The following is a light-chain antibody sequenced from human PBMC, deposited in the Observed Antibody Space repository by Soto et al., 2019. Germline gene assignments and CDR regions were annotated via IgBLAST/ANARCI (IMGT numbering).Light chain of an antibody. V-gene: IGLV2-8*01. Sequence: QSALTQPPSASGSPGQSVTISCTGTSSDVGAYNYVSWYQQLPGKAPKLIIYEVSKRPSGVPDRFSGSKSGNTASLTVSGLQAEDEADYCCTSYAGTYSFFYVFGTGTKLTVL. J-gene: IGLJ1*01. CDR3: TSYAGTYSFFYV. CDR2: EVS. CDR1: SSDVGAYNY.